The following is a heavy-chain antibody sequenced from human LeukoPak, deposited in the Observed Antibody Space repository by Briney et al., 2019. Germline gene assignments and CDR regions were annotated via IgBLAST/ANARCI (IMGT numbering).Heavy chain of an antibody. CDR2: ISYDGSNE. CDR3: ANKGS. Sequence: PGGSLRLSCAASGFTFSSYVMHWVRQAPGKGLEWVAIISYDGSNEYYADSVKGRFTISRDNSKNTLYLQMNSLRAADTAVYYCANKGSWGQGTLVTVSS. CDR1: GFTFSSYV. J-gene: IGHJ5*02. V-gene: IGHV3-30*04.